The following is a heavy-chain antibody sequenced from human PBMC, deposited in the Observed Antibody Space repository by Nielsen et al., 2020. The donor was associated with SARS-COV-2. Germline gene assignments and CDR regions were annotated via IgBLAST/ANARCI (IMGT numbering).Heavy chain of an antibody. Sequence: ASVKVSCKASGYTFTGYYMHWVRRAPGQGLEWMGWINPNSGGTNYAQKFQGRVTMTRDTSISTAYMELSRLRSDDTAVYYCARDLNLGMVRGHFDYWGQGTLVTVSS. CDR2: INPNSGGT. CDR3: ARDLNLGMVRGHFDY. D-gene: IGHD3-10*01. J-gene: IGHJ4*02. CDR1: GYTFTGYY. V-gene: IGHV1-2*02.